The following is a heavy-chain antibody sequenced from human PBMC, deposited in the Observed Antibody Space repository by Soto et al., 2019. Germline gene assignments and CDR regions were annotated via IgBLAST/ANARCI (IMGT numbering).Heavy chain of an antibody. CDR2: ISPYNGNT. D-gene: IGHD3-16*01. V-gene: IGHV1-18*01. CDR1: GYTFTNYG. J-gene: IGHJ4*01. CDR3: ARVASYYASXXPVGYFDX. Sequence: EASVKVSCKASGYTFTNYGITWVRQAPGQGLEWMGWISPYNGNTNYAQKFQGRVTLTTDTSTNTAYMELRSLRSDDTAMYYCARVASYYASXXPVGYFDXWAXGTLVTVSS.